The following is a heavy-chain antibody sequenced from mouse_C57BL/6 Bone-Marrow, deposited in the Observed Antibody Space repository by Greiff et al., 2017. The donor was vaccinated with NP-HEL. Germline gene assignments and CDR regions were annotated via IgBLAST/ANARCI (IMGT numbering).Heavy chain of an antibody. V-gene: IGHV1-72*01. D-gene: IGHD1-1*01. CDR1: GYTFTSYW. J-gene: IGHJ4*01. CDR3: AARIRDYGSSYYAMDY. CDR2: IDPNSGGT. Sequence: VQLQQPGAELVKPGASVKLSCKASGYTFTSYWMHWVKQRPGRGLEWIGRIDPNSGGTKYNEKFKSKATLTVDKPSSTAYMQLSSLTSEDSAVYYCAARIRDYGSSYYAMDYWGQGTSVTVSS.